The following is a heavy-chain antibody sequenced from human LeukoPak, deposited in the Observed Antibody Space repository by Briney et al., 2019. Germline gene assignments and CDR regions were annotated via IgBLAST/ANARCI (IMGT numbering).Heavy chain of an antibody. CDR1: GFTFDDYG. D-gene: IGHD6-13*01. Sequence: GGSLRLSCAASGFTFDDYGMSWVRQAPGKGLEWVSGINWNGGSTGYADSVKGRYTISRDNAKNSLYLQMNSPRAEDTALYYCARSWAAAGLYYFDYWGQGTLVTVSS. V-gene: IGHV3-20*04. J-gene: IGHJ4*02. CDR2: INWNGGST. CDR3: ARSWAAAGLYYFDY.